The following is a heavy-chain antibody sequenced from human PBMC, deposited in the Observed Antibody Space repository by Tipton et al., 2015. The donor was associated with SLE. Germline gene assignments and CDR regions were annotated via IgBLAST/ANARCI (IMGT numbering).Heavy chain of an antibody. CDR3: ARGRRGYTAYVVPDY. D-gene: IGHD5-12*01. CDR2: IYTSGAT. V-gene: IGHV4-61*09. CDR1: GGSITSGSYY. J-gene: IGHJ4*02. Sequence: TLSLTCTVSGGSITSGSYYWSWIRQPAGKGLEWIGHIYTSGATNYNPSFKSRLTMSVDTSKNQFSLKLSSLTAADTAVYYCARGRRGYTAYVVPDYWGQGTQVTVSS.